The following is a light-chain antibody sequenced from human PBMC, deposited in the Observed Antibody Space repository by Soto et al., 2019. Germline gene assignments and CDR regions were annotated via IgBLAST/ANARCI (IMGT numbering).Light chain of an antibody. CDR2: AAS. V-gene: IGKV1-39*01. CDR3: QQSYRTPPWT. Sequence: DIQMTQSPSSLSASVGDRVTITCRASQSISSYLNWYQQKPGKAPKLLIYAASSLQSGVPSRFSGSGSGTDFTRTISSLQPEEFATYYCQQSYRTPPWTFGQGTKVEIK. CDR1: QSISSY. J-gene: IGKJ1*01.